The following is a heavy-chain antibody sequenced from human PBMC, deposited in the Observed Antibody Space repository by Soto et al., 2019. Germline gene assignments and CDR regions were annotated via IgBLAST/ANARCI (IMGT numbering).Heavy chain of an antibody. V-gene: IGHV4-39*01. Sequence: SETLSLTCTVSGGSISSSSYYWGWIRQPPGKGLEWIGSIYYSGSTYYNPSLKSRVTISVDTSKNQFSLKLSSVTAADTAVYYCARPLIAAAGSREDYWGQGTLVTVSS. D-gene: IGHD6-13*01. CDR1: GGSISSSSYY. CDR2: IYYSGST. J-gene: IGHJ4*02. CDR3: ARPLIAAAGSREDY.